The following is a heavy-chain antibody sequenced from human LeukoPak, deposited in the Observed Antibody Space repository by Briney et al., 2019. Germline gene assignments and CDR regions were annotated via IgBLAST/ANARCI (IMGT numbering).Heavy chain of an antibody. CDR3: AREGPGTRARWWGGGSDDVEASKPYDY. Sequence: ASVKVSCKASGGTFSNYAISWVRQAPGQGLEWLGRISPILGIANYAQKFQGRVTITAEKSTNTAYMELSSLRSEDTAVYYCAREGPGTRARWWGGGSDDVEASKPYDYWGQGTLVTVSS. D-gene: IGHD2-15*01. CDR1: GGTFSNYA. CDR2: ISPILGIA. J-gene: IGHJ4*02. V-gene: IGHV1-69*04.